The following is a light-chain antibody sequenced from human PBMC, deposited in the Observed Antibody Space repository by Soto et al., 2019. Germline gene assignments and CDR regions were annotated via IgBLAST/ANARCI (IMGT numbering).Light chain of an antibody. CDR3: QQSYRTAWT. J-gene: IGKJ1*01. V-gene: IGKV1-39*01. CDR1: QSITSY. Sequence: DMKRIQSATTVAPSIGGSFTITCRASQSITSYLNWYQVKPGKAPKLLIYAISTLHSGVPSRFSCSGSGTDFTLAIRCLQPEYSATYNCQQSYRTAWTFGQGTKVDI. CDR2: AIS.